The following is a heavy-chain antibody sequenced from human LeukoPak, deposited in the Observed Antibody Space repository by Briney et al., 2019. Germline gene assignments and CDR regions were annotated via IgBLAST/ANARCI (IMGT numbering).Heavy chain of an antibody. Sequence: GASVKVSCKASGYTFTGYYMHWVRQAPGQGLEWMGWINPNTGGTNYAQKFQGRVTMTRDTSISTAYMELSRLRSDDTAVYYCARDRRVQTSWYEKSANNWFDPWGQGTLVTVSP. V-gene: IGHV1-2*02. CDR2: INPNTGGT. CDR1: GYTFTGYY. CDR3: ARDRRVQTSWYEKSANNWFDP. D-gene: IGHD6-13*01. J-gene: IGHJ5*02.